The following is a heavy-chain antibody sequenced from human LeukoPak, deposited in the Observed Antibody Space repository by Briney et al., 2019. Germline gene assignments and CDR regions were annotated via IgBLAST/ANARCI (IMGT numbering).Heavy chain of an antibody. CDR1: GGTFSSYA. CDR3: ARSRFCSSTSCYLGTNYYYYYYYMDV. V-gene: IGHV1-69*05. D-gene: IGHD2-2*01. J-gene: IGHJ6*03. Sequence: GASVKVSCKASGGTFSSYAISWVRQAPGQGLEWMGGIIPIFGTANYAQKFQGRVTITTDESASTAYMELSSLRSEDTAVYYCARSRFCSSTSCYLGTNYYYYYYYMDVWGKGTTVTVSS. CDR2: IIPIFGTA.